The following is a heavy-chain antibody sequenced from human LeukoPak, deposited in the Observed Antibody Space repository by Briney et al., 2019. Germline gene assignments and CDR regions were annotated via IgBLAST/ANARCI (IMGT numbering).Heavy chain of an antibody. J-gene: IGHJ6*02. CDR1: GDSVSSNSAA. Sequence: SQTLSLTCAISGDSVSSNSAAWNWIRQSPSRGLEWLGRTYYRSKWYNDYAVSVKSRITINPDTSKNQFSLQLNSVTPEDTAVYYCARDSITMKVVVKWRSGYYYYGMDVWAKGPRSPSP. D-gene: IGHD3-22*01. V-gene: IGHV6-1*01. CDR2: TYYRSKWYN. CDR3: ARDSITMKVVVKWRSGYYYYGMDV.